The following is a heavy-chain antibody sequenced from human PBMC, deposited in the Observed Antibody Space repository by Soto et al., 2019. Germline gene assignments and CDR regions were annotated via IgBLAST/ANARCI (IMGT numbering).Heavy chain of an antibody. D-gene: IGHD3-22*01. CDR2: ISASGGTA. CDR3: AKLTYPSDSTGYYYERVSGWIDS. Sequence: GGSLRLSCAASGFTFSSYAMSWVRQAPGKGLEWVSGISASGGTANLADSVEGRCTISRDNSKSTLYLQMISLRAEDTAVYYCAKLTYPSDSTGYYYERVSGWIDSWGQGTLVTVSS. CDR1: GFTFSSYA. J-gene: IGHJ5*01. V-gene: IGHV3-23*01.